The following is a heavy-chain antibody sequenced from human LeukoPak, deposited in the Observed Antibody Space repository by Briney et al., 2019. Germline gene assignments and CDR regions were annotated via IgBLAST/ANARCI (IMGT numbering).Heavy chain of an antibody. CDR2: MSSSSSYI. CDR3: ARDRSVNYGDYVH. Sequence: GGSLRLSCAASGFXFSSYSMNWVRQAPGKGLEWVSSMSSSSSYIYYADSVKGRFTISRDNAKNSLYLQMNSLRAEDTAVYYCARDRSVNYGDYVHWGQGTLVTVSS. CDR1: GFXFSSYS. D-gene: IGHD4-17*01. V-gene: IGHV3-21*01. J-gene: IGHJ4*02.